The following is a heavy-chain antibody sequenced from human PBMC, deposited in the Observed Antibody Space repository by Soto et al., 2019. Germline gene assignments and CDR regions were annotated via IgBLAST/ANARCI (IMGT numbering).Heavy chain of an antibody. Sequence: SETLALTCAVYGGTFCGYYCSWIRQPPGKGLEWIGEINHSGSTNYNPSLKSRVTISVDTSKNQFSLKLSSVTAADTAVCYCARGVGPPTVTRYYYYYYGMDVWGQGTTVTVSS. D-gene: IGHD4-4*01. J-gene: IGHJ6*02. CDR1: GGTFCGYY. CDR2: INHSGST. CDR3: ARGVGPPTVTRYYYYYYGMDV. V-gene: IGHV4-34*01.